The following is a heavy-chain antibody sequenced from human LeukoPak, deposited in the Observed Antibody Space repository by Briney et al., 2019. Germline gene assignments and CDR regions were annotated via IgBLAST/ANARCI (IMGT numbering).Heavy chain of an antibody. CDR1: GFTFSNYW. Sequence: GGSLRLSCAASGFTFSNYWMHWVRQAPGKGLVWVSRINSDGSSTTYADAVKGRFTISRDNSKNTLYLQMNSLRAEDTAVYCVQSSPTIDYWGQGTLVTVSP. CDR2: INSDGSST. V-gene: IGHV3-74*01. D-gene: IGHD5-12*01. J-gene: IGHJ4*02. CDR3: QSSPTIDY.